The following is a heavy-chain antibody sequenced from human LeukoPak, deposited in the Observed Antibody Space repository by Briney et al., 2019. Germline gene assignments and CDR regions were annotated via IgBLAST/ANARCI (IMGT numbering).Heavy chain of an antibody. CDR1: GGSISSGSYY. CDR3: AREVYCGGDCPQYYYYYMDV. V-gene: IGHV4-61*02. D-gene: IGHD2-21*01. CDR2: IYTSGST. J-gene: IGHJ6*03. Sequence: KASETLSLTCTVSGGSISSGSYYWSWIRQPAGKGLEWIGRIYTSGSTNYNPSLKSRVTISVDTSKNQFSLKLSSVTAADTAVYYCAREVYCGGDCPQYYYYYMDVWGKGTTVTVSS.